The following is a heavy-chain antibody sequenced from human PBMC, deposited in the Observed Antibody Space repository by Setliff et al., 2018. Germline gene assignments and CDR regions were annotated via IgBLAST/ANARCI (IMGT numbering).Heavy chain of an antibody. CDR3: ARDLGYCSRTSCHGDWFDP. J-gene: IGHJ5*02. CDR2: VTAGGTT. V-gene: IGHV3-15*07. CDR1: GFAFSSIW. D-gene: IGHD2-2*01. Sequence: LRLSCAASASGFAFSSIWMNWVRQAPGKGLEWVGRVTAGGTTNYAAPVKGRFTISRDDSKDTLYLQLNSLNTEDTAVYYCARDLGYCSRTSCHGDWFDPWGQGALVTVPQ.